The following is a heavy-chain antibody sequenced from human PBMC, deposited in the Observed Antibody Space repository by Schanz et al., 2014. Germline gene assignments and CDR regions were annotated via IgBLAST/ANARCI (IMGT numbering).Heavy chain of an antibody. J-gene: IGHJ4*02. CDR3: ARPPHDSSGYYPFDY. V-gene: IGHV3-NL1*01. Sequence: QVQLVESGGGVVQPGRSLRLSCAASGFTFSSYGMHWVRQAPGKGLEWVSAMNESHSTIYYADSVRGRFTISRDNAENTLYLQMNSLRAEDTAVYYCARPPHDSSGYYPFDYWGQGTLVTVSS. CDR2: MNESHSTI. CDR1: GFTFSSYG. D-gene: IGHD3-22*01.